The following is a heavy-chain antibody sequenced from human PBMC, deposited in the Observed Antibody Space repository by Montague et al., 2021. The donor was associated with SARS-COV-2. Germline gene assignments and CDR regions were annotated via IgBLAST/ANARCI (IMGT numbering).Heavy chain of an antibody. Sequence: SETLSLTCAVYGGSFSDYGCTWIRKSPGKGLEWIGEIHQSGSTNNNPALKSRVTISLDTSKNKVSLKLSPVTAADTAVYFCARGTAVVVPVAILLLFRAYYFDDWGQGTLVTVSS. V-gene: IGHV4-34*01. CDR2: IHQSGST. D-gene: IGHD2-2*01. CDR1: GGSFSDYG. J-gene: IGHJ4*02. CDR3: ARGTAVVVPVAILLLFRAYYFDD.